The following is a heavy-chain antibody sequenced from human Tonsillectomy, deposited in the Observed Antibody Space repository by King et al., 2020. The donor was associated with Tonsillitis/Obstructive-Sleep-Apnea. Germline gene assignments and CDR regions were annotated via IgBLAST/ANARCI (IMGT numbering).Heavy chain of an antibody. J-gene: IGHJ6*03. Sequence: QLVQSGAEVKKPGSSVKVSCKASGGTFSSYAISWVRQAPGQGLEWMGRIIPILGIANYAQKFQGRVTITADKSTRTAYMELSSLRSEDTAVYYCARDASTSSYCYMDVWGKGTTVTVSS. D-gene: IGHD2-2*01. CDR1: GGTFSSYA. CDR3: ARDASTSSYCYMDV. CDR2: IIPILGIA. V-gene: IGHV1-69*04.